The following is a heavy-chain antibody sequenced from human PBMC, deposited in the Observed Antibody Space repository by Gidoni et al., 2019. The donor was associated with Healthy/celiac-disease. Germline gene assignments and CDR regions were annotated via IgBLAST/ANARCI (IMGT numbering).Heavy chain of an antibody. CDR3: ARDLGQEDYGDYDGGDYGMDV. CDR1: GYTFTGYS. Sequence: QVQLVQSGAAVKKPGASVKVSCKASGYTFTGYSMHWVRQAPGQGLEWMGWINPNSGGTNYAQKFQGWVTMTRDTSISTAYMELSRLRSDDTAVYYCARDLGQEDYGDYDGGDYGMDVWGQGTTVTVSS. CDR2: INPNSGGT. D-gene: IGHD4-17*01. J-gene: IGHJ6*02. V-gene: IGHV1-2*04.